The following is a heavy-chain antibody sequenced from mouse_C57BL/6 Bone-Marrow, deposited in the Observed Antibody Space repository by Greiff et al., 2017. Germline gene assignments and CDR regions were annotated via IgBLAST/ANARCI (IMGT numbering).Heavy chain of an antibody. V-gene: IGHV10-1*01. CDR2: LRSKSNNYAT. J-gene: IGHJ2*01. Sequence: EVQVVESGGGLVQPKGSLKLSCAASGFSFNTYAMTWVRPAPGKGLEWVARLRSKSNNYATYYADSVKDRFTISRDDSESMLYLQMNNLKTEDTAMYYCVRAYYSNGYYFDYWGQGTTLTVSS. CDR3: VRAYYSNGYYFDY. D-gene: IGHD2-5*01. CDR1: GFSFNTYA.